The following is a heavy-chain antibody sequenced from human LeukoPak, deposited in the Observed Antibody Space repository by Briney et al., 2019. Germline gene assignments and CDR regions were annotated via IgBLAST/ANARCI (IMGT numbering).Heavy chain of an antibody. D-gene: IGHD3-22*01. CDR2: IKEDGSEK. CDR1: GFIFNEYW. V-gene: IGHV3-7*01. CDR3: TRVGQSYSSSGQALDH. J-gene: IGHJ4*02. Sequence: GGSLRLSCVGSGFIFNEYWMTWVRQAPGKGLEWVAHIKEDGSEKYYVDSVEGRFTMSRDNARNSLFLQMNSLGAEDTAVYYCTRVGQSYSSSGQALDHWGQGTLVTVSS.